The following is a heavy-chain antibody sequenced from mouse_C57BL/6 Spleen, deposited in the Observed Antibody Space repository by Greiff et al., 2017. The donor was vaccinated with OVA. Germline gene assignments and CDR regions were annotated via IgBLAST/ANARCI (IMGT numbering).Heavy chain of an antibody. D-gene: IGHD1-1*01. Sequence: QVQLQQPGTELVKPGASVKLSCKASGYTFTSYWMHWVKQRPGQGLEWIGNINPSNGGTSYNEKFKSKATLTVDKSSSTAYMQLSSLTSEDSAVYYCARVTTVVRAMDYWGQGTSVTVSS. V-gene: IGHV1-53*01. CDR1: GYTFTSYW. CDR2: INPSNGGT. CDR3: ARVTTVVRAMDY. J-gene: IGHJ4*01.